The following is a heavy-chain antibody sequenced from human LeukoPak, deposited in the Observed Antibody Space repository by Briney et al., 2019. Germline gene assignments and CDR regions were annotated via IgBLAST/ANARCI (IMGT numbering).Heavy chain of an antibody. CDR2: ISSSSSTI. CDR3: ARDRMDAFDI. Sequence: GGSLRLSCAASGFTFSSYSMNWVRQAPGKGLEWVSYISSSSSTIYYADSVKGRFTISRDNAKNSLYLQMNSLRAEDTAVYYFARDRMDAFDIWGQGTMVTVSS. D-gene: IGHD2-15*01. V-gene: IGHV3-48*04. J-gene: IGHJ3*02. CDR1: GFTFSSYS.